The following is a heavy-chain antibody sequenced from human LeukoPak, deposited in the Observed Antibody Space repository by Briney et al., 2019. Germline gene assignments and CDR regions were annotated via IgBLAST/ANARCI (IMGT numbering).Heavy chain of an antibody. CDR2: IYSGGMT. CDR3: ARLGDLVVAPAALPHFGS. Sequence: PGGSLRLSCAASGFTFSSYAMSWVRQAPGKGLEWLSVIYSGGMTYYADSVKGRFTISRDTSKNTLNLQMNSLRAEDTAVYYCARLGDLVVAPAALPHFGSWGQGTLVAVSS. V-gene: IGHV3-66*01. J-gene: IGHJ5*01. CDR1: GFTFSSYA. D-gene: IGHD2-2*02.